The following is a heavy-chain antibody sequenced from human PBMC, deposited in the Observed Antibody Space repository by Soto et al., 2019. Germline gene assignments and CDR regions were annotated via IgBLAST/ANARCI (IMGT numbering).Heavy chain of an antibody. J-gene: IGHJ2*01. Sequence: QAQLVQSGAEMKQPGSSVKVSCKASGGTYSSYPINWVRQAPGHGLEGLGSCTPALGTANYPKKFQDRLTITADTSASTTYLELKSLRSEDTGLYYCARGGGDGYGWEGYGFLDLWGRGTLVTVSS. CDR1: GGTYSSYP. CDR2: CTPALGTA. CDR3: ARGGGDGYGWEGYGFLDL. D-gene: IGHD5-12*01. V-gene: IGHV1-69*06.